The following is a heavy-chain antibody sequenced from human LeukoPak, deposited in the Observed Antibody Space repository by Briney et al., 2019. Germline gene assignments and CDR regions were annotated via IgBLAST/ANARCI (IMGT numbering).Heavy chain of an antibody. V-gene: IGHV1-2*02. D-gene: IGHD6-6*01. CDR3: ARSYSSSFNWFDP. CDR1: GYTFIGYY. CDR2: INPNSGGT. J-gene: IGHJ5*02. Sequence: ASVKVSCKASGYTFIGYYMHWVRQAPGQGLEWMGWINPNSGGTNYAQKFQGRVTMTRDTSISTAYMELSRLRSDDTAVYYCARSYSSSFNWFDPWGQGTLVTVSS.